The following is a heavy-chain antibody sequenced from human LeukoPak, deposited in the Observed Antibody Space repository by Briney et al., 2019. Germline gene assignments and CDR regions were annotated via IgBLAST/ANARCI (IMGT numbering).Heavy chain of an antibody. Sequence: AGSLRLSCAASGFTFSNSAMNWVRQVPGKGLEWVSSIDYDSSHIYYASSMRGGFTSSSANARNSSYLQMTSLTVEAPVYYYCARDPLRDLRVSHYDYWGQGTLVAVSS. CDR2: IDYDSSHI. J-gene: IGHJ4*02. V-gene: IGHV3-21*01. CDR3: ARDPLRDLRVSHYDY. D-gene: IGHD3-3*01. CDR1: GFTFSNSA.